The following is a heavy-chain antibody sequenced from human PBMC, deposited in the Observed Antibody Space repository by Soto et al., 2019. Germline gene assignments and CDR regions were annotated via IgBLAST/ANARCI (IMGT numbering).Heavy chain of an antibody. D-gene: IGHD2-2*01. V-gene: IGHV1-69*02. CDR3: SIGSWSAETFDV. CDR2: IIPMLPVT. CDR1: GGTFNTYT. J-gene: IGHJ4*02. Sequence: QVHLIQSGAEVKKPGSSVKVSCKAAGGTFNTYTLFWVRQAPGHGLEWMGRIIPMLPVTNSAQKFQGRLTLTAHKSTGTAFIELTSLTSDDTAVYYCSIGSWSAETFDVWGKGTLVTVSS.